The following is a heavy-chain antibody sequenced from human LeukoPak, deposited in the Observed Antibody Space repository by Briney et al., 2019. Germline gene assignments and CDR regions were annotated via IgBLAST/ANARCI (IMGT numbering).Heavy chain of an antibody. V-gene: IGHV3-33*01. D-gene: IGHD3-9*01. CDR1: GFTFSSYG. CDR2: IWYDGSNK. CDR3: ARGASYDILTGSFDI. Sequence: QSGGSLRLSCAASGFTFSSYGMHWVRQAPGKGLEWVAVIWYDGSNKYYADSVKGRFTISRDNSKNTLYLQMNSLRAEDTAVYYCARGASYDILTGSFDIWGQGTMVTVSS. J-gene: IGHJ3*02.